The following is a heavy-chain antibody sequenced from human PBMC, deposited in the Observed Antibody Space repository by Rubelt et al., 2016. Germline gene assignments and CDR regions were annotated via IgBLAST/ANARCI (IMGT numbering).Heavy chain of an antibody. CDR2: IIPVFGTA. Sequence: QVQLVQSGAEVKKPGSSVKVSCKASGGTFSSYAISWVRQAPGQGLEWMGGIIPVFGTANYAQKFQGRITMTADESTSTGYMWLSSLRSEDTAVYYCATTIAIQPYYFDYWGQGTLVTVSS. J-gene: IGHJ4*02. CDR1: GGTFSSYA. D-gene: IGHD6-13*01. CDR3: ATTIAIQPYYFDY. V-gene: IGHV1-69*01.